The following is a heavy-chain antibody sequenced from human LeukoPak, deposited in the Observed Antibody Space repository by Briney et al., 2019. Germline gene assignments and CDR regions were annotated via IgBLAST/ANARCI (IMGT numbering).Heavy chain of an antibody. CDR2: INPDGNKK. D-gene: IGHD5-18*01. Sequence: GGPLRLSCVASGFTFGKYWMSWVRQAPGKGLEWVASINPDGNKKYSADSVKGRFTISRDNAENSLYLQMNSLRVEDTAFYYCARDLAYSRLDYWGQGMLVTVSS. CDR1: GFTFGKYW. J-gene: IGHJ4*02. CDR3: ARDLAYSRLDY. V-gene: IGHV3-7*01.